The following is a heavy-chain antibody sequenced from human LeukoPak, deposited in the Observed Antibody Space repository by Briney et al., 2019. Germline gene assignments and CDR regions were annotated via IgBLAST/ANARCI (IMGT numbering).Heavy chain of an antibody. D-gene: IGHD3-3*01. V-gene: IGHV3-21*01. Sequence: PGGSLRLSCAASGFTFSSYSMNWVRLAPGKGLEWVSSISSSSSYIYYADSVKGRFTISRDNAKNSLYLQMNSLRAEDTAVYYCARDRITIFGVAGNNWFDPWGQGTLVTVSS. CDR1: GFTFSSYS. CDR2: ISSSSSYI. J-gene: IGHJ5*02. CDR3: ARDRITIFGVAGNNWFDP.